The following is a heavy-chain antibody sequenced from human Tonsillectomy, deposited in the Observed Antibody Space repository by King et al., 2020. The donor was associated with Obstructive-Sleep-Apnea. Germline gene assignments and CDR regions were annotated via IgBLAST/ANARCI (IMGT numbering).Heavy chain of an antibody. D-gene: IGHD6-19*01. V-gene: IGHV1-18*04. CDR2: ISAYNGNT. CDR3: ARDRAVAGSEGYFDY. J-gene: IGHJ4*02. CDR1: GYTFTGYG. Sequence: QLVQSGAEVKKPGASVKVSCKASGYTFTGYGISWVRQAPGQGLEWMGWISAYNGNTNYAQKLQGRVTMTTETSTSTAYMERRRLRSDDTAGFYCARDRAVAGSEGYFDYWGQGTLVTVSS.